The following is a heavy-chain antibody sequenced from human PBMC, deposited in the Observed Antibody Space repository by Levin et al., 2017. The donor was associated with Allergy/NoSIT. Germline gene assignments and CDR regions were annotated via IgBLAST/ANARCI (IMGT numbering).Heavy chain of an antibody. CDR1: GFTFSSYG. CDR3: AKDKIAVAGILDY. CDR2: ISYDGSNK. D-gene: IGHD6-19*01. J-gene: IGHJ4*02. Sequence: HAGGSLRLSCAASGFTFSSYGMHWVRQAPGKGLEWVAVISYDGSNKYYADSVKGRFTISRDNSKNTLYLQMNSLRAEDTAVYYCAKDKIAVAGILDYWGQGTLVTVSS. V-gene: IGHV3-30*18.